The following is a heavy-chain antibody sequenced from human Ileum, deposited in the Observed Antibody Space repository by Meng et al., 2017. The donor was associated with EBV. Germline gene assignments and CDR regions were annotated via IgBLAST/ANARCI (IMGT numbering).Heavy chain of an antibody. D-gene: IGHD4-17*01. J-gene: IGHJ4*02. CDR3: ARYRLQNDYGDQLCYFDY. CDR2: INHSGNT. V-gene: IGHV4-34*01. CDR1: GGSFRGYY. Sequence: VRLQRWCAGLLRPSGTLSLTCAVYGGSFRGYYWSWIRQPPGKGLEWIGEINHSGNTNYNPSLKSRVNISLDTSKNQFSLKLSSVTAADTAVYYCARYRLQNDYGDQLCYFDYLGQGTLVTVSS.